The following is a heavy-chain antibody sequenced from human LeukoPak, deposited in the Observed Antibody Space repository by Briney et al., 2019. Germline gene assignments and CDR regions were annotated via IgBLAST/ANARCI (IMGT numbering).Heavy chain of an antibody. V-gene: IGHV4-38-2*02. CDR1: GYSITTNYY. Sequence: SETLSLTCTVSGYSITTNYYWAWIRQSPGTGLEWIGRVYHNGETYYNPSLKSRVIISVDTSKNEFSLRLTSVTAADTAVYYCVTPRSWELSDMAVWGKGTTVIVSS. CDR2: VYHNGET. D-gene: IGHD1-26*01. J-gene: IGHJ6*03. CDR3: VTPRSWELSDMAV.